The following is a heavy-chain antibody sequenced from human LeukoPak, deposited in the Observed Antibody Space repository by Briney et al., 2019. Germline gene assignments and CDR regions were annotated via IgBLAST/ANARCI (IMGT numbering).Heavy chain of an antibody. CDR2: IYSSGST. CDR1: GFTFSSYG. J-gene: IGHJ4*02. Sequence: GSLRLSCAASGFTFSSYGMHWVRQAPGKGLEWIGYIYSSGSTNYNPSLKSRVTISVDTSKNQFSLNVTSVTAADTAVYYCARNPSGVLMVYAEGPPDYWGQGTLVTVSS. V-gene: IGHV4-59*01. D-gene: IGHD2-8*01. CDR3: ARNPSGVLMVYAEGPPDY.